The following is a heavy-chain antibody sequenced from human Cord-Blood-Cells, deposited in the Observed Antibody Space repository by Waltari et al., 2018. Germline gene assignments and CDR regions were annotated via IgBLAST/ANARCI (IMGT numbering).Heavy chain of an antibody. D-gene: IGHD2-8*01. V-gene: IGHV4-39*01. CDR3: ARHNGDPAWDY. J-gene: IGHJ4*02. CDR2: IYYSGST. Sequence: QLQLQESGPGLVKPSETLSLTCTVSGGSISSSSYYWGWIRQPPGKGLEWIGSIYYSGSTYYNPSLNSRVPISLDTSKNQFSLKLSSVTAADTAVYYCARHNGDPAWDYWGQGTLVTVSS. CDR1: GGSISSSSYY.